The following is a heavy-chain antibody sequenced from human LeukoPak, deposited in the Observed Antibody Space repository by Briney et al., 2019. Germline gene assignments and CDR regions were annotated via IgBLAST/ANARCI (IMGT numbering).Heavy chain of an antibody. CDR3: ARSSPEYYYDSSGQYFDY. Sequence: GGSLRLSCAASGFTFSSYAMSWVRQAPGKGLEWVSAISGSGGSTYYADSVKGRFTISRDNSKNTLYLQMNSLRAEDTAVYYCARSSPEYYYDSSGQYFDYWGQGTLVTAS. CDR1: GFTFSSYA. CDR2: ISGSGGST. V-gene: IGHV3-23*01. D-gene: IGHD3-22*01. J-gene: IGHJ4*02.